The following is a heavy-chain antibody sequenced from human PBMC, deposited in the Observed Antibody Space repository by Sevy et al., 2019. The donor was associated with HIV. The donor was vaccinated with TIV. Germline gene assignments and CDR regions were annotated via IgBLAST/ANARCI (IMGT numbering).Heavy chain of an antibody. V-gene: IGHV3-48*03. CDR2: IGSLGSPI. CDR1: GFTFSSYE. J-gene: IGHJ6*02. Sequence: GGSLRLSCAVSGFTFSSYEMNWVRQAPGKGLEWVSYIGSLGSPINYADSVKGRITISRDNAKNPLYLQMNSLRAEDTAVYYCVRVGIETAFYGMDVWGQGTTVTVSS. CDR3: VRVGIETAFYGMDV.